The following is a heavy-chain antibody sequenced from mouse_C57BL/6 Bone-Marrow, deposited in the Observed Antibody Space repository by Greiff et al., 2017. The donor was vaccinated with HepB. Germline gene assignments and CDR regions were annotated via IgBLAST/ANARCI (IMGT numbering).Heavy chain of an antibody. CDR3: ARANWDVWYFDV. CDR2: IDPSDSET. CDR1: GYTFTSYW. Sequence: QVQLQQPGAELMRPGSSVKLSCKASGYTFTSYWMHWVKQRPIQGLEWIGNIDPSDSETHYNQKFKDKATLTVDKSSSTAYMQLSSLTSEDSAVYYCARANWDVWYFDVWGTGTTVTVSS. J-gene: IGHJ1*03. V-gene: IGHV1-52*01. D-gene: IGHD4-1*01.